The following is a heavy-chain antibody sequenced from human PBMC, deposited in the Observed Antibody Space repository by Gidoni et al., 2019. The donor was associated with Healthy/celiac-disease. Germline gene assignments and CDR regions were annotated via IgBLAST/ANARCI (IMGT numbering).Heavy chain of an antibody. Sequence: QVQLVESGGGLVKPGGSLRRSCAASGFTLSDYSLSGIRQAPGKGLEWVSYMSSSSSYTNYADSVKGRFTISRDNAKNSLYLQMSSLRAEDTAVYYCARDGVTMVRGVIPLRYFDLWGRGTLVTVSS. D-gene: IGHD3-10*01. CDR2: MSSSSSYT. CDR3: ARDGVTMVRGVIPLRYFDL. CDR1: GFTLSDYS. V-gene: IGHV3-11*05. J-gene: IGHJ2*01.